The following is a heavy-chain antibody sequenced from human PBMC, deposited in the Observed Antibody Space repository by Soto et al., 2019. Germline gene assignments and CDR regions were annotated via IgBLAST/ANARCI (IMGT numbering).Heavy chain of an antibody. V-gene: IGHV3-30*18. CDR3: AKDRVESGLGEIDY. Sequence: QVQLVESGGGVVQPVRSLRLSCAASGFTFSTNGMHWVRQAPGKGLEWVAIISYDGSNKYYADSVKGRLTISRDKSKNTLYLQMSSLRAEDTAVYYCAKDRVESGLGEIDYWGQGTLVTVSS. D-gene: IGHD3-16*01. J-gene: IGHJ4*02. CDR2: ISYDGSNK. CDR1: GFTFSTNG.